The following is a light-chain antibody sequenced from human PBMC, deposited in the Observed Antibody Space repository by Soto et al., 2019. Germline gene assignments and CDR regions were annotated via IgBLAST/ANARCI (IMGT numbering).Light chain of an antibody. CDR1: QSVTNSF. J-gene: IGKJ2*01. CDR2: GIS. V-gene: IGKV3-20*01. Sequence: NVLTQSPGTLSLSPGERATLSCRASQSVTNSFFAWYQQKPGQAPRLLLYGISSRATGIPDRFSGSGSGTDFTLTISRLEPEDFVVYYCQQYISLPHTFGQGTKLEVK. CDR3: QQYISLPHT.